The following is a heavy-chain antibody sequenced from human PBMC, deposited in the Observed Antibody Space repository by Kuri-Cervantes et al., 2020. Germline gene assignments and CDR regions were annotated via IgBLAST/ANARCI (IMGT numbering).Heavy chain of an antibody. V-gene: IGHV3-48*02. CDR2: ISSSSSTI. Sequence: GESLKISCAASGSTFSSYSMNWVRQAPGKGLEWVSYISSSSSTIYYADSVKGRFTISRDNAKNSLYLQMNSLRDEDTAVYYCARDLQGSPDDYGDYVFDYGMDVWGQGTTVTVSS. CDR1: GSTFSSYS. CDR3: ARDLQGSPDDYGDYVFDYGMDV. D-gene: IGHD4-17*01. J-gene: IGHJ6*02.